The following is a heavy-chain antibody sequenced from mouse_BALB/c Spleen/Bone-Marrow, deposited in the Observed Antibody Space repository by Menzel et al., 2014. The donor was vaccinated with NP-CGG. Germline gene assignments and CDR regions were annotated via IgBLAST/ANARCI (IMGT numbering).Heavy chain of an antibody. CDR1: GFNIKDTY. D-gene: IGHD2-14*01. Sequence: EVQLQESGAELVKPGASVKLSCTASGFNIKDTYMHWVKQRPEQGLEWIGRIDPANGNAKYDPKFQGKATITADTSSNTANLQLSSLTSGDPAVYCRARYRLGTYFVCWGRGTTLTVAS. V-gene: IGHV14-3*02. J-gene: IGHJ2*01. CDR3: ARYRLGTYFVC. CDR2: IDPANGNA.